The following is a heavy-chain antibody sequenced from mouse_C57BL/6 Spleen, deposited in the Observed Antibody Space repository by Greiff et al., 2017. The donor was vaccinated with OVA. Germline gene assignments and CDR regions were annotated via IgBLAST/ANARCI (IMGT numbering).Heavy chain of an antibody. CDR2: IDPEDGET. V-gene: IGHV14-2*01. CDR3: ARWGGNYYFDY. CDR1: GFNIKDYY. J-gene: IGHJ2*01. Sequence: VQLQQSGAELVKPGASVKLSCTASGFNIKDYYMHWVKQRTEQGLEWIGRIDPEDGETTYAPKFPGKATITADTSSNTAYLQLSSLTSEDTAVYYCARWGGNYYFDYWGQGTTLTVSS.